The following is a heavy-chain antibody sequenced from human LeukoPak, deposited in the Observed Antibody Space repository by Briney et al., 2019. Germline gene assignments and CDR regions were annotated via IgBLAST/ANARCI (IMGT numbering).Heavy chain of an antibody. CDR2: IYHTGST. CDR1: GYSITSGYY. V-gene: IGHV4-38-2*01. CDR3: ARRHAFDI. J-gene: IGHJ3*02. Sequence: PSETLSLTCAVSGYSITSGYYWGWIRQPPGKGLEWIGSIYHTGSTYYNPSLKSRVTISVDTSKNQFSLELSSVTAADTAVYYCARRHAFDIWGQGTMVTVSS.